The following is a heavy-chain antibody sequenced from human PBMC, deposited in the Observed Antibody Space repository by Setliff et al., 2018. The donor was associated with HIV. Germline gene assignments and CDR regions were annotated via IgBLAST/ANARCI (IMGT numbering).Heavy chain of an antibody. CDR2: IYHSGST. CDR1: SGSINGYH. J-gene: IGHJ5*02. CDR3: ARDLLWFGEFGIVRWFDP. V-gene: IGHV4-38-2*02. D-gene: IGHD3-10*01. Sequence: SETLSLTCGVSSGSINGYHWSWVRQAPGRGLEWTGSIYHSGSTYYNPSVQSPVTISVDTSKNQFSLKLTSVTAADTAVYYCARDLLWFGEFGIVRWFDPWGPGALVTVSS.